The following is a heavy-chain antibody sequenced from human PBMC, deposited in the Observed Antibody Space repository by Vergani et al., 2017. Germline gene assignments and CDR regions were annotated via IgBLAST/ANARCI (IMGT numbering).Heavy chain of an antibody. CDR1: GFTFDDYA. J-gene: IGHJ1*01. Sequence: EVQLVESGGVVVQPGGSLRLSCAASGFTFDDYAMHWVRQAPGKGLEWVSLISWDGASTYYADSVKGRFTISRDNSKNSLYLQMNSLRAEDTALYYCAKGHSLVGATYAEYFQHWGQGTLVTVSS. CDR3: AKGHSLVGATYAEYFQH. CDR2: ISWDGAST. V-gene: IGHV3-43D*03. D-gene: IGHD1-26*01.